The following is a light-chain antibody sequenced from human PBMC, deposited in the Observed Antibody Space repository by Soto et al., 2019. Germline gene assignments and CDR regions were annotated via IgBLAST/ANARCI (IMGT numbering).Light chain of an antibody. CDR3: QQLSAYPYT. CDR1: QGVGRS. J-gene: IGKJ2*01. Sequence: GDRVTITCRASQGVGRSVAWYQQKPGRDPNLVIYGASTLEVGVPARFSGNGSGTEFTLTVTSLQPEDFATYYCQQLSAYPYTFGHGAKL. V-gene: IGKV1-9*01. CDR2: GAS.